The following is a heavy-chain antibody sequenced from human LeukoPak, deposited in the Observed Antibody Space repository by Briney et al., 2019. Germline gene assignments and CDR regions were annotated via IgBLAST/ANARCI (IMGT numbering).Heavy chain of an antibody. CDR3: ANTSPTVTSLFDY. CDR1: GITFSSYG. CDR2: IRYDGSNK. V-gene: IGHV3-30*02. Sequence: GGALRLSCAASGITFSSYGMHWVRQAPGKGLEWVAFIRYDGSNKDYADSVKGRFTISRDNSKNTLYLQMNSLRAEDTALYYCANTSPTVTSLFDYWGQGTLVTVSS. J-gene: IGHJ4*02. D-gene: IGHD4-17*01.